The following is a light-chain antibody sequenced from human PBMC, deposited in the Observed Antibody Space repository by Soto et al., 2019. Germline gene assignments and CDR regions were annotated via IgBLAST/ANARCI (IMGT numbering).Light chain of an antibody. Sequence: QSALTQPPSASGSPGQSVTISCTGTSSDVGGYNYVSWYQQHPGKAPKLLIYEGYNRPSGVPDRFSGSRSGNTASLTVSGLQADDEADYYCSSFAGSNNHVIFGGGTKLTVL. CDR3: SSFAGSNNHVI. J-gene: IGLJ2*01. CDR2: EGY. CDR1: SSDVGGYNY. V-gene: IGLV2-8*01.